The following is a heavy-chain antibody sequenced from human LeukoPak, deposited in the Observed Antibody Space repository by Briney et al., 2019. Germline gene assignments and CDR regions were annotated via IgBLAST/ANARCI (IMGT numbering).Heavy chain of an antibody. V-gene: IGHV4-34*01. Sequence: PSETLSLTCAVYGGSFSGYYWSWIRQPPGKGLQWIGEINHSGSTNYNPSLKSRVTISVDTSKNQFSLKLSSVTAADTAVYYCARLGAYSGYDYVDCWGQGTLVTVSS. CDR3: ARLGAYSGYDYVDC. CDR2: INHSGST. J-gene: IGHJ4*02. CDR1: GGSFSGYY. D-gene: IGHD5-12*01.